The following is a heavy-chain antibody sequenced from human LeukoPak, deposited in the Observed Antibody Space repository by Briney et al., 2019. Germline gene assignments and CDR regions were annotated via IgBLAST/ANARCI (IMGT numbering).Heavy chain of an antibody. CDR2: INHREST. D-gene: IGHD3-9*01. V-gene: IGHV4-34*01. J-gene: IGHJ5*02. CDR3: ARTHYYDILTGYYNGWFDP. Sequence: TGGSLRLSCAASGFTFSSYSMNWVRQPPGKGLEWIGEINHRESTNYNPSLKSRVTMSVDTSKNQFSLKLSSVTAADTAVYYCARTHYYDILTGYYNGWFDPWGQGTLVTVSS. CDR1: GFTFSSYS.